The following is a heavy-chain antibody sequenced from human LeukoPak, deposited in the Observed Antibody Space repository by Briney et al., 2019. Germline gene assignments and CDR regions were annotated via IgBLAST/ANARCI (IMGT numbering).Heavy chain of an antibody. CDR3: ATDSEQLGMNAFDI. Sequence: ASLKLSCKVSGYTLTELSMHWVRQAPGKGLEWMGGFDPEDGETIYAQKFQGRVTMTEDTSTDTAYMALSSLRSEDTAVYYCATDSEQLGMNAFDIWGQGTMVTVSS. V-gene: IGHV1-24*01. D-gene: IGHD6-6*01. J-gene: IGHJ3*02. CDR2: FDPEDGET. CDR1: GYTLTELS.